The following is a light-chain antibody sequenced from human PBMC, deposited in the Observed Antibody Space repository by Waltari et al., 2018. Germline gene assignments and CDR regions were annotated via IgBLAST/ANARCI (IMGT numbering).Light chain of an antibody. Sequence: SYELTPQPSLSVSPGQTPSITCPGDALPKPYAFWYQKKPGQAPVLIIDKDTQRPTGIPERFSGSSSGTTVTMTISGVQAEDEADYYCLSADSSGTSKVFGGGTKLTVL. V-gene: IGLV3-25*03. CDR3: LSADSSGTSKV. J-gene: IGLJ3*02. CDR1: ALPKPY. CDR2: KDT.